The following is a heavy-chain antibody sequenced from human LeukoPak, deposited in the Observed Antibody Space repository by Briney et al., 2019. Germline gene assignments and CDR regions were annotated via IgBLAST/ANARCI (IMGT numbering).Heavy chain of an antibody. CDR3: ARDRVGIAAAGTLDYYYYYGMDV. V-gene: IGHV3-53*01. J-gene: IGHJ6*02. CDR2: IYSGGST. D-gene: IGHD6-13*01. CDR1: GFTVSSHY. Sequence: GGSLRLSCAASGFTVSSHYMSWVRQAPGKGLEWVSVIYSGGSTYYADSVKGRFTLPRDNSTNTLYLQMDGLIADDTAVYYCARDRVGIAAAGTLDYYYYYGMDVWGQGTTVTVSS.